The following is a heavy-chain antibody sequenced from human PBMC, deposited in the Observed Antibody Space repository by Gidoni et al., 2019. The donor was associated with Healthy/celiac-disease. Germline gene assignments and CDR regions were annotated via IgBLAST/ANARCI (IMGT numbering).Heavy chain of an antibody. CDR2: IYSGGST. CDR3: ARVLTNRLSPFDY. J-gene: IGHJ4*02. Sequence: EVQLVESGGGLIQPGGSLRLSCAASGFPVSSNYMSGVSQAPGKGLEWVSVIYSGGSTYYADSVKGRFTISRDNSKNTLYLQMNSLRAEDTAVYYCARVLTNRLSPFDYWGQGTLVTVSS. V-gene: IGHV3-53*01. D-gene: IGHD3-16*01. CDR1: GFPVSSNY.